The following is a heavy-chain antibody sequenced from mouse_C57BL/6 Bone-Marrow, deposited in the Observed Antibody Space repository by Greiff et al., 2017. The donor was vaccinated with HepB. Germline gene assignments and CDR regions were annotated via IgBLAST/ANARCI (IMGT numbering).Heavy chain of an antibody. CDR3: ARTLAMDY. V-gene: IGHV5-17*01. CDR1: GFTFSDYG. CDR2: ISSGSSTI. Sequence: EVKLMESGGGLVKPGGSLKLSCAASGFTFSDYGMHWVRQAPEKGLEWVAYISSGSSTIYYADTVKGRFPISRDNAKNTLFLQMTSLRSEDTAMYYCARTLAMDYWGQGTSVTVSS. J-gene: IGHJ4*01.